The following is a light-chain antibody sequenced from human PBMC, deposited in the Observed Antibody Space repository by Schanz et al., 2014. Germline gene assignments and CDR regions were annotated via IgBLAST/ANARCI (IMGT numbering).Light chain of an antibody. Sequence: QSALTQPASVSGSPGQSITISCTGTSSDVGGYNYVSWYQQHPGKAPKLMIYDVTNRPSGVSNRFSGSKSGNTASLTISGLQAEDEADYYCALYTRISALDVLFGGGTKLTVL. J-gene: IGLJ2*01. V-gene: IGLV2-14*01. CDR2: DVT. CDR1: SSDVGGYNY. CDR3: ALYTRISALDVL.